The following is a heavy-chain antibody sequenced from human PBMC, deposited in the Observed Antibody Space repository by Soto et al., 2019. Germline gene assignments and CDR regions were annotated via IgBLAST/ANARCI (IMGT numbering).Heavy chain of an antibody. D-gene: IGHD6-13*01. J-gene: IGHJ4*02. CDR1: GDTFTSYA. Sequence: QVQLVQSGAEVKKPGASVKVSCKASGDTFTSYAMHWVRQAPGQRLEWMGWINAGNGNTKYSQKFQGRVTITRDTSASTAYMELSSLRSEDTAVYYCARDFIAAAYDYWGQGTLVTVSS. V-gene: IGHV1-3*01. CDR3: ARDFIAAAYDY. CDR2: INAGNGNT.